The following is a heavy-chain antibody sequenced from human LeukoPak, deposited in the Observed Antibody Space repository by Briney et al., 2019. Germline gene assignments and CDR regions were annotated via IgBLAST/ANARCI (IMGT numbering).Heavy chain of an antibody. D-gene: IGHD1-14*01. V-gene: IGHV4-39*07. CDR2: IYYSGST. J-gene: IGHJ4*02. CDR3: ARVGLRPADY. Sequence: SETLSPTCTVSGGSISSSSYYWGWIRQPPGKGLEWIGSIYYSGSTYYNPSLKSRVTISVDTSKNQFSLKLSSVTAADTAVYYCARVGLRPADYWGQGTLVTVSS. CDR1: GGSISSSSYY.